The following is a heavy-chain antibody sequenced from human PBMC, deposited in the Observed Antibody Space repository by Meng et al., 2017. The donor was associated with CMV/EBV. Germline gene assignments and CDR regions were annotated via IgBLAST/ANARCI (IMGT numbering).Heavy chain of an antibody. CDR2: IYSGGST. CDR1: GFTVSSNY. J-gene: IGHJ6*02. CDR3: ARDRVDILTGYYTRYYYYGMDV. Sequence: GGSLILSCAASGFTVSSNYMSWVRQAPGKGLEWVSVIYSGGSTYYADSVKGRFTISRDNSKNTLYLQMNSLRAEDTAVYYCARDRVDILTGYYTRYYYYGMDVWGQGTTVTVSS. V-gene: IGHV3-66*02. D-gene: IGHD3-9*01.